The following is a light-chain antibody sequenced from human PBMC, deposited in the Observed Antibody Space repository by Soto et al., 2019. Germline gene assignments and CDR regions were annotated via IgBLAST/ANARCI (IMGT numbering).Light chain of an antibody. J-gene: IGKJ5*01. CDR3: QQAASFPIT. Sequence: DSQMTQSPSYVSASVGDSVTITCRASQGIKNWLAWYQQKPGKAPNLLIYTGSSLQSGVPSRFSGSGSGTDFTLTINSLQPEDFATYYCQQAASFPITFGQGTRLEI. V-gene: IGKV1-12*01. CDR1: QGIKNW. CDR2: TGS.